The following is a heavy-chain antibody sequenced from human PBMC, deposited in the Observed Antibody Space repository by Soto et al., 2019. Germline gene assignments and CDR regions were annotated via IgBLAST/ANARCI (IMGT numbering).Heavy chain of an antibody. D-gene: IGHD5-18*01. Sequence: QVQLVQSGAEVKKPGASVKVSCKASGYTFTSYGISWVRQAPGQGLEWMGWISAYNGNTKYAQKLQGRVTMTTDRSTSTAYMELRSLRPDDTAVYYCARDGVDTATGYYYGMDVWGQGTTVTVSS. V-gene: IGHV1-18*01. CDR1: GYTFTSYG. J-gene: IGHJ6*02. CDR2: ISAYNGNT. CDR3: ARDGVDTATGYYYGMDV.